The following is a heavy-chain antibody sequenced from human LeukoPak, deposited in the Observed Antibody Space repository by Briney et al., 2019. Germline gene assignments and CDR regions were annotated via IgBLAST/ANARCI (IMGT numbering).Heavy chain of an antibody. V-gene: IGHV4-59*01. Sequence: SETLSLTCAVYGGSFSGYYWSWIRQPPGKGLEWIGDIYYSGSTNYNPSLKSRVTISVDTSKHHFSLKLSSVTAADTAVYYCVRAPYDFWSGYYPYYYYYGMDVWGQGTTVTVSS. CDR1: GGSFSGYY. CDR2: IYYSGST. CDR3: VRAPYDFWSGYYPYYYYYGMDV. D-gene: IGHD3-3*01. J-gene: IGHJ6*02.